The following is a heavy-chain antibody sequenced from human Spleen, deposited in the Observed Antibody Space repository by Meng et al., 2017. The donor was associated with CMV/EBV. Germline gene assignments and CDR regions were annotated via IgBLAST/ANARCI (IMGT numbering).Heavy chain of an antibody. CDR1: GFTFSNYW. J-gene: IGHJ4*02. V-gene: IGHV3-74*01. D-gene: IGHD1-26*01. CDR2: INSDGSNT. CDR3: ARGGGSYHDY. Sequence: GGSLRLSCAASGFTFSNYWMHWVRQAPGKGLVWVSRINSDGSNTGYADSGKGRFTISRDNAQLHLQMNSLRAEDTAVYYCARGGGSYHDYWGQGTLVTVSS.